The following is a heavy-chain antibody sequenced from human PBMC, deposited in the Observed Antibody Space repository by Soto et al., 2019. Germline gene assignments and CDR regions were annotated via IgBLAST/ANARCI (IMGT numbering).Heavy chain of an antibody. J-gene: IGHJ4*02. CDR2: ISGSGGST. V-gene: IGHV3-23*01. Sequence: EVQLLESGGGLVQPGGSLRLSCAASGFTFSSYAMSWVRQAPGKGLEWVSAISGSGGSTYYADAVKGRFTISRDNSKNTLYLQMNSLRAEDTAVYYCARKRLREKSKFTTVTTPRHLDYWGQGTLVTVSS. CDR3: ARKRLREKSKFTTVTTPRHLDY. D-gene: IGHD4-4*01. CDR1: GFTFSSYA.